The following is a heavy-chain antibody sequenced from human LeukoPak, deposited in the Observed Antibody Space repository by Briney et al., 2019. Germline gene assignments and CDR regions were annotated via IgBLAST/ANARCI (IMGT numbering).Heavy chain of an antibody. CDR3: ARAPILTGSAKYYFGY. CDR2: IIPIFGTA. Sequence: GASVKVSCKASGGTFSSYAISWVRQALGQGLEWMGGIIPIFGTANYAQKFQGRVTITTDESTSTAYMELSSLRSEDTAVYYCARAPILTGSAKYYFGYWGQGTLVTVSS. CDR1: GGTFSSYA. J-gene: IGHJ4*02. D-gene: IGHD3-9*01. V-gene: IGHV1-69*05.